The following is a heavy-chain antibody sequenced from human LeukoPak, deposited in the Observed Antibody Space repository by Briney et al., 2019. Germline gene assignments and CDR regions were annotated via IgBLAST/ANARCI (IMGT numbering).Heavy chain of an antibody. V-gene: IGHV4-39*07. Sequence: SETLSLTCTVSGGSISSSSYYWGWIRQPPGKGLEWIGSIYYSGSTYYNPSLKSRVTISVDTSKNQFSLKLSSVTAAGTAVYYCATDYGDYVGHVVPFDYWGQGTLVTVSS. D-gene: IGHD4-17*01. J-gene: IGHJ4*02. CDR2: IYYSGST. CDR1: GGSISSSSYY. CDR3: ATDYGDYVGHVVPFDY.